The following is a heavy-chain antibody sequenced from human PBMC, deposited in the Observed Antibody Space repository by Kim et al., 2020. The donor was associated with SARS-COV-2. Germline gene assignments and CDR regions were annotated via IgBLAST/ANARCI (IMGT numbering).Heavy chain of an antibody. CDR2: GRT. CDR3: VKGWAGTTGY. J-gene: IGHJ4*02. V-gene: IGHV3-64D*06. D-gene: IGHD6-19*01. Sequence: GRTYYADSVKGRFTISRDNSKNTLYLQMSSLRAEDTAVYYCVKGWAGTTGYWGQGTLVTVSS.